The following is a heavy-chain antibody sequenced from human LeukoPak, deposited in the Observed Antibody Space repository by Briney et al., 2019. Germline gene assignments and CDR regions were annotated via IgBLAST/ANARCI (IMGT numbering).Heavy chain of an antibody. D-gene: IGHD5-18*01. V-gene: IGHV3-23*01. CDR1: GFIFSNYA. J-gene: IGHJ6*02. CDR2: LGGLSESV. Sequence: QPGGSLRLSCAASGFIFSNYAMTWVRQAPGKGLEWVSILGGLSESVYYPDSVKGRFTISRDNSKNTLYLQMNSLRAEDTAVYYCAKNLDEDSYGYWSLYPYYGMDVWGQGTTVTVSS. CDR3: AKNLDEDSYGYWSLYPYYGMDV.